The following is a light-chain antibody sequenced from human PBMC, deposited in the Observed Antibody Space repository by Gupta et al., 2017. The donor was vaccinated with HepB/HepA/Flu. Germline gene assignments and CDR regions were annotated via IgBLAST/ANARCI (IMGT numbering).Light chain of an antibody. J-gene: IGKJ5*01. CDR2: GAS. CDR1: QSVSSN. CDR3: QQYNNWPPGVT. Sequence: EIVMTQSPATLSVSPGERATLSCRASQSVSSNLAWYQQKPGQAPRLLIYGASTRATGIQARFSGSGAGTEFTLTISSLHSEDFAVYYCQQYNNWPPGVTFGQWTRLEIK. V-gene: IGKV3-15*01.